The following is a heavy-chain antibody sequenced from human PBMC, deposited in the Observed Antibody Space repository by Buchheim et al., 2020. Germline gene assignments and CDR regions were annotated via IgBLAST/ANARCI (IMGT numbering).Heavy chain of an antibody. CDR2: INPSGGST. D-gene: IGHD3-10*01. J-gene: IGHJ4*02. V-gene: IGHV1-46*01. CDR1: GYTFTSYY. Sequence: QVQLVQSGAEVKKPGASVKVSCKASGYTFTSYYMHWVRQAPGQGLEWMGIINPSGGSTSYAQQFQGRVTMTRDTSTSTVYMGLSSLRSEDTAVYYCAGNWERGRFGELSSPDYWGQGTL. CDR3: AGNWERGRFGELSSPDY.